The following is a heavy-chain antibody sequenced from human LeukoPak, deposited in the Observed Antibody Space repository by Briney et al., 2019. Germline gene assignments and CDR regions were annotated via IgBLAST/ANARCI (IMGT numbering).Heavy chain of an antibody. V-gene: IGHV3-23*01. CDR3: AKNSPKPAGTYFQH. J-gene: IGHJ1*01. CDR1: GFAFSTHT. Sequence: PGGSLRLSCAASGFAFSTHTMTWVRLAPAPGKGLEWVSTITTSSATYYADSLKGRFTIPRDNSRNTLYLQINSLRAEDTAVYYCAKNSPKPAGTYFQHCGQGTLVTVSS. CDR2: ITTSSAT. D-gene: IGHD2-2*01.